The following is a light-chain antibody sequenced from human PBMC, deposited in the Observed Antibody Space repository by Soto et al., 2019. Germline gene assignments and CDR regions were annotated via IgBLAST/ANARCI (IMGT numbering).Light chain of an antibody. CDR1: QDISNY. J-gene: IGKJ2*03. Sequence: DIQMTQSPSSLSASVGDRVTITCQASQDISNYLNWYQQKPGKAPKLLIYDASNLETGVPSRFSGSGSGKDFNLTISSLQPEDFATYYCQQSFSEFLYSFGQRTKVDI. CDR3: QQSFSEFLYS. CDR2: DAS. V-gene: IGKV1-33*01.